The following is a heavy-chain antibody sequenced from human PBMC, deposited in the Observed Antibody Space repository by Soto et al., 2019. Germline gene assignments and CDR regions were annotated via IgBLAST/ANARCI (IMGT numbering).Heavy chain of an antibody. D-gene: IGHD3-9*01. V-gene: IGHV1-69*13. Sequence: SVKVSCKASGGTFSSYAISWVRRAPVQGLEWMGGIIPIFGTANYAQKFQGRVTITADESTSTAYMELSSLRSEDTAVYYCARRPSRLRYFDWLNHAYFEYLGQRTLVMVS. CDR1: GGTFSSYA. CDR3: ARRPSRLRYFDWLNHAYFEY. CDR2: IIPIFGTA. J-gene: IGHJ4*02.